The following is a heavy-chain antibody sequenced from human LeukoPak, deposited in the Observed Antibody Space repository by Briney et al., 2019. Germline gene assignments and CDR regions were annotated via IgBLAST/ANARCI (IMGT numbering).Heavy chain of an antibody. J-gene: IGHJ4*02. CDR2: ITKYDGRV. CDR3: AKDHSADGWPTFEY. V-gene: IGHV3-23*01. CDR1: GFGVHTFA. Sequence: GGSLRLSCAVSGFGVHTFAMSWVRQAPGKGLEWLSSITKYDGRVYYADSVRGRFTISRDSSQNELYLQMNRLRADDSAIYYCAKDHSADGWPTFEYWGRGTLVPVSS. D-gene: IGHD5-24*01.